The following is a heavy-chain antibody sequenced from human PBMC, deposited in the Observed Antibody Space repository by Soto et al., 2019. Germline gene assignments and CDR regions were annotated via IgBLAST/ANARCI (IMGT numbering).Heavy chain of an antibody. V-gene: IGHV3-30*18. Sequence: QSGGSLRLSCVASGFTFSGYGMHWVRQAPGKGLEWLAVISHDGSDKYYADSVRGRFTISRDNFKTTLYLQMNSLRAEDTALYFCAKEGLGRVAGSSPTFDYWGQGTLVTVSS. D-gene: IGHD6-6*01. CDR3: AKEGLGRVAGSSPTFDY. CDR2: ISHDGSDK. CDR1: GFTFSGYG. J-gene: IGHJ4*02.